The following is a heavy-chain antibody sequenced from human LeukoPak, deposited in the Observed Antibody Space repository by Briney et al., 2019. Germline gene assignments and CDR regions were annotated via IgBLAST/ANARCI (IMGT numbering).Heavy chain of an antibody. Sequence: GGSLRLSCAASGFTFSTYAIHWVRQAPGKGLEWVAVISFDGVDTFYADSVKGRFTISRDNSNNTVYLQMNNLRPEDTAVFYCAKGQGYESYYYMDVWGKGTTVSVSS. CDR3: AKGQGYESYYYMDV. D-gene: IGHD2-2*01. J-gene: IGHJ6*03. V-gene: IGHV3-30*04. CDR1: GFTFSTYA. CDR2: ISFDGVDT.